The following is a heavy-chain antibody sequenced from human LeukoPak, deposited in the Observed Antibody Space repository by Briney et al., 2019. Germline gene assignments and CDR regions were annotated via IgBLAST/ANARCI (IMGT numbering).Heavy chain of an antibody. J-gene: IGHJ4*02. CDR2: IYPGDSDT. CDR3: ASRRKGMSTAGFDF. Sequence: GESLKISCKGSGYSFPSYWIGWVRQMPGTGLEWMGIIYPGDSDTRYNPSFPGQITISAEKSISTAYLQWSSLKASDAALYYCASRRKGMSTAGFDFWSQGTLVTVPS. V-gene: IGHV5-51*01. D-gene: IGHD5-24*01. CDR1: GYSFPSYW.